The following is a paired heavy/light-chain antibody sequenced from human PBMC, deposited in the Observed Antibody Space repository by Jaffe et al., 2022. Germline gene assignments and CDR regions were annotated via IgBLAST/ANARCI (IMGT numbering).Heavy chain of an antibody. V-gene: IGHV5-51*06. J-gene: IGHJ1*01. D-gene: IGHD3-10*01. CDR1: AYNFPSFW. Sequence: DVQLVQSGAEVKKPGQSLQISCKASAYNFPSFWIGWVRQMSGKSLEWMGSIKPGASERRMSPSFQGQVTLSADSSLKTAYLQWDSLRPSDTAVYFCVRHLDPEGNTGGPFWGQGTQVTVSS. CDR2: IKPGASER. CDR3: VRHLDPEGNTGGPF.
Light chain of an antibody. CDR1: QSLVHRDGRIY. Sequence: DVVLTQSPLSLPVTLGQPASISCRSSQSLVHRDGRIYLQWFQQRPGQSPRRLLQKVSNRDSGVPDRFSGSGSGTEFTLTITRVEAEDVAIYYCMQGTHWPPTFGPGTRLEIK. J-gene: IGKJ1*01. CDR3: MQGTHWPPT. V-gene: IGKV2-30*02. CDR2: KVS.